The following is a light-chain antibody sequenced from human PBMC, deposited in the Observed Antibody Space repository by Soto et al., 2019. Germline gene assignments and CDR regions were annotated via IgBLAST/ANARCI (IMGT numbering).Light chain of an antibody. CDR1: SSDIGSYNY. Sequence: QSALTQPASVSGSPGQSITISCTGTSSDIGSYNYVSWYQQHPGQAPKLMIYDVTNRPSGVSNRFSGSKSGNTASLTISGLQADDEADYYCSSPRSSSFYVFGTGTKVTVL. V-gene: IGLV2-14*03. CDR3: SSPRSSSFYV. CDR2: DVT. J-gene: IGLJ1*01.